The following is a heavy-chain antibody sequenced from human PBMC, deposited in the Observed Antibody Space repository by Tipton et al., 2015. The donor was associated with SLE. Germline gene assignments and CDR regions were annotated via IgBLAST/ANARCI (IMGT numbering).Heavy chain of an antibody. CDR1: GGSFSGYY. CDR2: INHSGST. V-gene: IGHV4-34*01. D-gene: IGHD3-22*01. J-gene: IGHJ4*02. Sequence: TLSLTCAVYGGSFSGYYWSWIRQPPGKGLEWIGEINHSGSTNYNPSLKSRVTISVDTSKKQFSLKLSSATAADTAVYYCARDSSGYSIFFDYWGQGTLVTVSS. CDR3: ARDSSGYSIFFDY.